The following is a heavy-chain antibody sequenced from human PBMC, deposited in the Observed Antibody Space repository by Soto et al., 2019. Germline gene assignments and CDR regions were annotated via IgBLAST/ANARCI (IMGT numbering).Heavy chain of an antibody. CDR2: IIGSGGRT. CDR3: VKDFAIVGVEDYQIDYSDGMDV. Sequence: SCEASGFTFSSYAMNWVRQAPGKGMEWCSVIIGSGGRTSCADSARRQFTKTRNNSRNTLNLQMNSVRAKDKAVYYCVKDFAIVGVEDYQIDYSDGMDVWGQGTTVTVSS. CDR1: GFTFSSYA. J-gene: IGHJ6*02. V-gene: IGHV3-23*01. D-gene: IGHD3-3*01.